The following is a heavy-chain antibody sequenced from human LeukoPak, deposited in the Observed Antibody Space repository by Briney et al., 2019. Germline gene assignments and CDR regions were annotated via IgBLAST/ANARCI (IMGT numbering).Heavy chain of an antibody. V-gene: IGHV3-7*01. J-gene: IGHJ4*02. CDR3: ARHSGTYYGY. D-gene: IGHD1-26*01. CDR2: VKQDGREQ. CDR1: GFIFSSYW. Sequence: GGSLRLSCAASGFIFSSYWMSWVRQAPGKGLEWVANVKQDGREQYYVDSVKGRFTISRDNAKNSLYLQMNSLRAEDTAVYYCARHSGTYYGYWGQGILVTVSS.